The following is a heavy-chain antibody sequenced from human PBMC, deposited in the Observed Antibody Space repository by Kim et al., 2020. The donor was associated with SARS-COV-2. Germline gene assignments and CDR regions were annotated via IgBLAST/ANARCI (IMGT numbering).Heavy chain of an antibody. CDR2: INASGGST. CDR1: GYTFSNYS. D-gene: IGHD1-26*01. CDR3: ARAEEVGGTYYYYGLDV. Sequence: ASVKVSCKASGYTFSNYSVNWVRQAPGQGLEWVGIINASGGSTNYGQKFQGRVALTRDTSTTTIYMDISSLTLDDTAIYFCARAEEVGGTYYYYGLDVWGQGTAVTVSS. V-gene: IGHV1-46*01. J-gene: IGHJ6*02.